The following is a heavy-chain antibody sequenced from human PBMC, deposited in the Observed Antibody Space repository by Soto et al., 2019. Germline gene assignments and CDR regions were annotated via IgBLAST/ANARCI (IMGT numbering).Heavy chain of an antibody. Sequence: SVKVSCKASGGTFRNHVFNWVRQAPGQGLEWMGGIIPIIGTPNYAQKFQGRVTITADASTSTVYLEVSSLRSQDTAVYYCARDLEFRAGNISHLDYWGQGTLVTVSS. CDR3: ARDLEFRAGNISHLDY. J-gene: IGHJ4*02. D-gene: IGHD6-13*01. V-gene: IGHV1-69*13. CDR2: IIPIIGTP. CDR1: GGTFRNHV.